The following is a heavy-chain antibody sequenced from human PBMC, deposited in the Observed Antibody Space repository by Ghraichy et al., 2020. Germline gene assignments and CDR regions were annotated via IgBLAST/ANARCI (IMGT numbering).Heavy chain of an antibody. J-gene: IGHJ4*02. CDR2: TDGGNGGPT. CDR1: GVTLSRYV. CDR3: APIGGSGTFLGY. Sequence: GEPLNIPCAASGVTLSRYVISWVRQAPGMGLEWVSATDGGNGGPTQYAESVKGRFTIYRDNYKNTVYLQMNSLRAEDTAVYYCAPIGGSGTFLGYWGRGTLVTVSS. V-gene: IGHV3-23*01. D-gene: IGHD3-16*01.